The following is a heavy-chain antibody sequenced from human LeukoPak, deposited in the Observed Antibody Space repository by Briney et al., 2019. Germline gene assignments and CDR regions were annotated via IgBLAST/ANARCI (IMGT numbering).Heavy chain of an antibody. D-gene: IGHD6-13*01. CDR2: ISYDGSNK. V-gene: IGHV3-30*18. CDR1: GFTFSSYG. CDR3: AKGTVAAAVTGDYFDY. Sequence: PGRSLRLSCAASGFTFSSYGMHWVRQAPGKGLEWVAVISYDGSNKYYADSVKGRFTISRDNSKNTLYLQMNSLRAEDTAVYYCAKGTVAAAVTGDYFDYWGQGTLVTVSS. J-gene: IGHJ4*02.